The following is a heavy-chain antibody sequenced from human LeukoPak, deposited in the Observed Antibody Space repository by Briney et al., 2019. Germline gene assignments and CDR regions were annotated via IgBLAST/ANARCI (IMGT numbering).Heavy chain of an antibody. Sequence: WASVTVSCTASGGTFSSYAISWVRQAPGQGLEWMGGIIPIFGTANYAQKFQGRVTITADESTSTAYMELSSLRSEDTAVYYCAEGSPYDFWSGYPPLDYWGQGTLVTVSS. J-gene: IGHJ4*02. V-gene: IGHV1-69*13. CDR1: GGTFSSYA. D-gene: IGHD3-3*01. CDR3: AEGSPYDFWSGYPPLDY. CDR2: IIPIFGTA.